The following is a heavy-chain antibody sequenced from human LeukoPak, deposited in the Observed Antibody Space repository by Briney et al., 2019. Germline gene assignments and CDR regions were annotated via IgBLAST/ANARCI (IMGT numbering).Heavy chain of an antibody. V-gene: IGHV3-23*01. CDR2: ITNSRYPT. CDR1: GFTFSTYA. Sequence: TGGSLRLSCAACGFTFSTYAMRGVRQAPGKGGEGGSSITNSRYPTYYPPSVQGRFTISRHNSKTTLYLQMNSLRAEDTAVYYCAKDQGRRGLSPALDAFDIWGQGTMVTVSS. J-gene: IGHJ3*02. CDR3: AKDQGRRGLSPALDAFDI. D-gene: IGHD3-16*02.